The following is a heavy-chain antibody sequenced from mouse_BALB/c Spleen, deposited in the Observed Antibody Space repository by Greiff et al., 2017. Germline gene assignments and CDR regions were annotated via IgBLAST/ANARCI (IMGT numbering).Heavy chain of an antibody. J-gene: IGHJ2*01. CDR1: GFSLTSYG. V-gene: IGHV2-2*02. CDR3: ASPITTVVAPDY. Sequence: VQLVESGPGLVQPSQSLSITCTVSGFSLTSYGVHWVRQSPGKGLEWLGVIWSGGSTDYNAAFISRLSISKDNSKSQVFFKMNSLQANDTAIYYCASPITTVVAPDYWGQGTTLAVSS. D-gene: IGHD1-1*01. CDR2: IWSGGST.